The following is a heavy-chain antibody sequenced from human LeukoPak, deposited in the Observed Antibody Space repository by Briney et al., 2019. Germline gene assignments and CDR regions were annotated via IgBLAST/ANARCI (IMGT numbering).Heavy chain of an antibody. D-gene: IGHD3-10*01. V-gene: IGHV3-23*01. CDR3: ASRVGGSYFDKYFDY. Sequence: PGGSLRLSCAASGFTFRSYAMSWVRQAPGKGLEWVSSISGSGSTTSYADFVKGRFTISRDNSKNTLYLQVSSLRAEDTAVYYCASRVGGSYFDKYFDYWGQGTLVTVSS. CDR1: GFTFRSYA. CDR2: ISGSGSTT. J-gene: IGHJ4*02.